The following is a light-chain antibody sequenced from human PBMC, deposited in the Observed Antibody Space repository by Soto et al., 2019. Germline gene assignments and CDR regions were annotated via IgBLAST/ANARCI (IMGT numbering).Light chain of an antibody. CDR1: QSVSSSY. Sequence: ENVLTQSPGTLSLSPGERATLSCRASQSVSSSYLAWYQQKPGQAPRLLIYGTSSRATGVPDRFSGSGSGTDFTLTISRLEPADFAVYFCQQYGGSPPLTFGGGTKVEI. CDR3: QQYGGSPPLT. V-gene: IGKV3-20*01. CDR2: GTS. J-gene: IGKJ4*01.